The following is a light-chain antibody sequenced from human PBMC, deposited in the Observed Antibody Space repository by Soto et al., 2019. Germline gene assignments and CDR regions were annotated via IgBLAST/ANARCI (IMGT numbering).Light chain of an antibody. Sequence: DIVMTQSPDSLAVSLGERATINCKSSQSVLYSSNNKNYLAWYQQKPGQPPKLLISLASTRESGVPDRFSGSGSGTDFTLTISSLQAEDVAVYYCQQYYTTPGPTFGGGTKVQIK. J-gene: IGKJ4*01. CDR2: LAS. CDR1: QSVLYSSNNKNY. V-gene: IGKV4-1*01. CDR3: QQYYTTPGPT.